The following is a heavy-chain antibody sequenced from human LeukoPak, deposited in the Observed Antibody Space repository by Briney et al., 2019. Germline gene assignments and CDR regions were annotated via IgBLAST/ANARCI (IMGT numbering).Heavy chain of an antibody. CDR1: GFTVSSNY. J-gene: IGHJ4*02. CDR2: ISGSGGST. CDR3: ARDQTYCSGGSCCLDY. V-gene: IGHV3-53*05. Sequence: GGSLRLSCAASGFTVSSNYMSWVRQAPGKGLEWVSAISGSGGSTYYADSVKGRFTISRDNSKNTLYLQMNSLRAEDTAVYYCARDQTYCSGGSCCLDYWGQGTLVTVSS. D-gene: IGHD2-15*01.